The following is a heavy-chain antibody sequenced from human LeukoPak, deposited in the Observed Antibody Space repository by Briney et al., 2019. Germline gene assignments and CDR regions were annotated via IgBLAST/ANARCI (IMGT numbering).Heavy chain of an antibody. J-gene: IGHJ4*02. Sequence: ASVKVSCKASGYTFTGHYMHWVRQAPGQGLEWMGWINPNSGGTNYAQKFQGRVTMTRDTSISTAYMELSRLRSDDTAVYYCARASGSYGGYFDYWGQGTLVTVSS. D-gene: IGHD4-23*01. V-gene: IGHV1-2*02. CDR1: GYTFTGHY. CDR2: INPNSGGT. CDR3: ARASGSYGGYFDY.